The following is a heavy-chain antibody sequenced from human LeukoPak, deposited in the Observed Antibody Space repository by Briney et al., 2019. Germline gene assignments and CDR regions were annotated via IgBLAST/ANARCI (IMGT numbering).Heavy chain of an antibody. CDR1: GYTFTSYG. D-gene: IGHD6-13*01. CDR2: IIPIFGTA. V-gene: IGHV1-69*06. J-gene: IGHJ4*02. CDR3: ATVGASAGAPFDY. Sequence: SVKVSCKASGYTFTSYGISWVRQAPGQGLEWMGGIIPIFGTANYAQKFQGRVTITADISTRTAYMELSSLRSEDTAVYYCATVGASAGAPFDYWGQGTLVTVSS.